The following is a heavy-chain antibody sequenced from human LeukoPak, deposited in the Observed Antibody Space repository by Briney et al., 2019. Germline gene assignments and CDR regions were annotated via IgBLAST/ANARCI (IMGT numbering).Heavy chain of an antibody. CDR1: GFTSSSSW. J-gene: IGHJ4*02. D-gene: IGHD1-26*01. Sequence: PGGSLRLSCVVSGFTSSSSWMNWVRQAPGKGLEWVANIKQDGSETYYVDSVKGRFTISRDNAKNSLYLEMNSLRAEDTAVYYCARDKIAGPTKFDCWGQGTLVTVSS. V-gene: IGHV3-7*01. CDR3: ARDKIAGPTKFDC. CDR2: IKQDGSET.